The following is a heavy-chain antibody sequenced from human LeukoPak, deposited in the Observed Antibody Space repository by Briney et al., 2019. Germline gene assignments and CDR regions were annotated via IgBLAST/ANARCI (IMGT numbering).Heavy chain of an antibody. CDR2: IKPDGSET. V-gene: IGHV3-7*01. J-gene: IGHJ4*02. CDR1: GFTFSNYW. Sequence: PGGSLRLSCAASGFTFSNYWMSWVRQAPEKGLEWVANIKPDGSETYSVDSVKGRFTISRDNAKNSLYLQMNSLRAEDTAVYYCARGPPRMYYDFWSGYPLFDYWGQGTLVTVSS. CDR3: ARGPPRMYYDFWSGYPLFDY. D-gene: IGHD3-3*01.